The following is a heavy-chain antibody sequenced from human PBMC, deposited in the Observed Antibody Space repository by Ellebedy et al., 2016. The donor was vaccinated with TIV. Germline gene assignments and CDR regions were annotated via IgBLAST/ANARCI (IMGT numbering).Heavy chain of an antibody. CDR1: GFTFDDYG. CDR2: INWNGGST. Sequence: GESLKISCAASGFTFDDYGMSWVRQAPGKGLEWVSGINWNGGSTGYADSVKGRFTISRDNAKNSVYLQMNSLRAEDTALYYCARVDHGYYGSGSSYRYYNGMDVWGQGTTVTVSS. D-gene: IGHD3-10*01. V-gene: IGHV3-20*04. CDR3: ARVDHGYYGSGSSYRYYNGMDV. J-gene: IGHJ6*02.